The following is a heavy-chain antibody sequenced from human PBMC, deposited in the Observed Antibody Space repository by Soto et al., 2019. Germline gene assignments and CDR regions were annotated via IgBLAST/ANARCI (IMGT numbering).Heavy chain of an antibody. D-gene: IGHD3-22*01. CDR3: AKGAGDYDSSGYALHY. Sequence: QVQLVQSGAEVKKPGSSVKGSCKASGGTFSSYTISWVRQAPGQGLECMGRIITILGIAHYAQKFQGRVTITADKPTSTAYMELSSLRSEDTAVYYCAKGAGDYDSSGYALHYWGQGTLVTVSS. J-gene: IGHJ4*02. V-gene: IGHV1-69*02. CDR1: GGTFSSYT. CDR2: IITILGIA.